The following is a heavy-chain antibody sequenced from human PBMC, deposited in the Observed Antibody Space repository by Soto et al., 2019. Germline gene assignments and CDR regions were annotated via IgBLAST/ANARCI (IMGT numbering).Heavy chain of an antibody. Sequence: QVQLQQWGAGLLKPSETLSLTCAVYGGSFSGYYWSWIRQPPGKGLEWIGEINHSGSTNYNPSLTSRVTISVDTSKNQFSLKLSSVTAADTAVYSCARGSGWLQYFQHWGQGTLVTVSS. J-gene: IGHJ1*01. CDR3: ARGSGWLQYFQH. CDR1: GGSFSGYY. D-gene: IGHD3-22*01. CDR2: INHSGST. V-gene: IGHV4-34*01.